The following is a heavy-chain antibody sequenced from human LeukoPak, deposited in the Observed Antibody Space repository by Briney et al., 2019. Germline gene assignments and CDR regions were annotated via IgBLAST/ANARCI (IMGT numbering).Heavy chain of an antibody. CDR3: AKALYSSSWYGLY. J-gene: IGHJ4*02. Sequence: GGSLRLSCAASGFTFSSYGMSWVRQAPGKGLEWVSGISGSGGSTYYADSVKGRLTISRDNSKNTLYLQMNSLRAEDTAVYCCAKALYSSSWYGLYWGQGTLVTVSS. D-gene: IGHD6-13*01. CDR1: GFTFSSYG. CDR2: ISGSGGST. V-gene: IGHV3-23*01.